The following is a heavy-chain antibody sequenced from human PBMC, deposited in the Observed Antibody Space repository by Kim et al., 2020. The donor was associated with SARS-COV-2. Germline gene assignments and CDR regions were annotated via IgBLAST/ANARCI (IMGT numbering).Heavy chain of an antibody. D-gene: IGHD3-3*01. J-gene: IGHJ6*03. CDR1: GGSISSYY. V-gene: IGHV4-59*01. CDR2: IYYSGST. Sequence: ETLSLTCTVSGGSISSYYWSWIRQPPGKGLEWIGYIYYSGSTNYNPSLKSRVTISVDTSKNQFSLKLSSVTAADTAVYYCARESYDFWSGYYKATIYYYMDVWGTVTTVTVSS. CDR3: ARESYDFWSGYYKATIYYYMDV.